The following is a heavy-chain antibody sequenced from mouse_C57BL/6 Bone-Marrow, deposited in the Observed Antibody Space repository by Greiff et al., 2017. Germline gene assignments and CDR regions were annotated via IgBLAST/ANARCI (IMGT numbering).Heavy chain of an antibody. V-gene: IGHV1-22*01. D-gene: IGHD1-1*01. Sequence: VQLQQSGPELVKPGASVKMSCKASGYTFTDYNMHWVKQSHGKSLEWIGYINPNNGGTSYNQKFKGKATLTVNKSSSTAYMELRSLTAEDSAVYYCARYYGSSYPYWGQGTLVTVSA. CDR1: GYTFTDYN. CDR2: INPNNGGT. CDR3: ARYYGSSYPY. J-gene: IGHJ3*01.